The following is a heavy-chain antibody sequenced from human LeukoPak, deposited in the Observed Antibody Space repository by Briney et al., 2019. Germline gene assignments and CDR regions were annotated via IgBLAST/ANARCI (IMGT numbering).Heavy chain of an antibody. Sequence: GGTLRLSCATSGFTFSSYEMNWVRQAPGKGLEWVSYISRSSNTKYYADSVEGRLTISRDNAKNSVYLQLDTLRVEDTAVYYCARDDGFPYYFDYWGQGILVTVSS. D-gene: IGHD4-17*01. J-gene: IGHJ4*02. V-gene: IGHV3-48*03. CDR1: GFTFSSYE. CDR2: ISRSSNTK. CDR3: ARDDGFPYYFDY.